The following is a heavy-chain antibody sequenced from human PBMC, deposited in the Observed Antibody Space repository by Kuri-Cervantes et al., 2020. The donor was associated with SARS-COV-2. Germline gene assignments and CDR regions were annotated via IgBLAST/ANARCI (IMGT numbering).Heavy chain of an antibody. CDR1: GGTFSSYA. J-gene: IGHJ6*02. D-gene: IGHD5-24*01. V-gene: IGHV1-69*06. CDR2: IIPIFGTA. Sequence: SVKVSCKASGGTFSSYAISWVRQAPGQGLEWMGGIIPIFGTANYAQKFQGRVTITADKSTSTAYMELSSLRSEDTAVYYCVGSRWLQLDYYYYYGMDVWGQGTTVTVSS. CDR3: VGSRWLQLDYYYYYGMDV.